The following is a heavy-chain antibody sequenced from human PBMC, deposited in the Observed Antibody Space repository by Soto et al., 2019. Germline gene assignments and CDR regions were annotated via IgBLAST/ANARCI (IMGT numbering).Heavy chain of an antibody. J-gene: IGHJ5*02. CDR1: GGTFSSYA. D-gene: IGHD6-6*01. V-gene: IGHV1-69*13. CDR2: IIPIFGTA. CDR3: ARTNEYSSFHEGYNWFDP. Sequence: GASVKVSCKASGGTFSSYAISWVRQAPGQGLEWMGGIIPIFGTANYAQKFQGRVTITADESTSTAYMELSSLRSEDTAVYYCARTNEYSSFHEGYNWFDPWGQGTLVTV.